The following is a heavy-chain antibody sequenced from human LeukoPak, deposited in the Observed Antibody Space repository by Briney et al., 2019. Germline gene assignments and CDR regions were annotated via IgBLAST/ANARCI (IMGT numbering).Heavy chain of an antibody. CDR1: GFTFSSYG. CDR2: IRYDGSNK. D-gene: IGHD3-10*01. V-gene: IGHV3-30*02. CDR3: AKADPPYYYGSGSLPIDY. J-gene: IGHJ4*02. Sequence: GGSLRLSCAASGFTFSSYGMHWVRQAPGKGLEWVAFIRYDGSNKYYADSVKGRFTISRDNSKNTLYLQMNSLRAEDTAVYYCAKADPPYYYGSGSLPIDYWGQGTLATVSS.